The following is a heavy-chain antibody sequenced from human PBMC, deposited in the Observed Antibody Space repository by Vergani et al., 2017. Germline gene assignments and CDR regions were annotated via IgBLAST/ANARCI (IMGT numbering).Heavy chain of an antibody. Sequence: QVQLQESGPGLVKPSQTLSLTCTVSGGSISSGGYYWSWIRQHPGKGLEWIGYIYYSGSTYYNPSLKSRVTISVDTSKNQFSLKLSSVTAADTAVYYWARAKGDGYCSSTSCYSPYAFDIWGQGTMVTVSS. CDR1: GGSISSGGYY. CDR3: ARAKGDGYCSSTSCYSPYAFDI. CDR2: IYYSGST. V-gene: IGHV4-31*03. D-gene: IGHD2-2*01. J-gene: IGHJ3*02.